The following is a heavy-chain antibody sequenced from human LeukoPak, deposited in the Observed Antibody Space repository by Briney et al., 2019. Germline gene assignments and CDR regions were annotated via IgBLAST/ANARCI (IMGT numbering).Heavy chain of an antibody. CDR1: GFIFSNDA. D-gene: IGHD3-10*01. J-gene: IGHJ4*02. V-gene: IGHV3-33*01. CDR3: VRDPSGPGFAFDS. Sequence: GSLRLSCAASGFIFSNDAMHWVRQAPGKGLEWVAFIWFDGSNKYYADSVKGRFTISRDNSEDTLYLQMNSLRAEDTAVYYCVRDPSGPGFAFDSWAREPWSPSPQ. CDR2: IWFDGSNK.